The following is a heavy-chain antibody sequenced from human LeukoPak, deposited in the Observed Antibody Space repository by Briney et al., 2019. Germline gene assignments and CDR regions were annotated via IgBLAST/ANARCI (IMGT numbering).Heavy chain of an antibody. CDR1: GYTFTSYG. D-gene: IGHD6-19*01. CDR3: ARGIGEQWLDRDFDY. V-gene: IGHV1-46*01. Sequence: ASVKVSCKASGYTFTSYGISWVRQAPGQGLEWMGIINPSGGSTSYAQKFQGRVTMTRDMSTRTVYMELSSLRSEDTAVYYCARGIGEQWLDRDFDYWGQGTLVTVSS. J-gene: IGHJ4*02. CDR2: INPSGGST.